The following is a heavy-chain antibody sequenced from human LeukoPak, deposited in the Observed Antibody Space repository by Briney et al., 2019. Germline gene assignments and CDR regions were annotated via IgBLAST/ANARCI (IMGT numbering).Heavy chain of an antibody. V-gene: IGHV5-51*01. D-gene: IGHD1-1*01. CDR1: GYSFGSYW. CDR3: ASQLENWGC. Sequence: GESLKISCKGSGYSFGSYWIGWVRQMPGGGLEWMGIIYPGDSDTRYSPSFQGQVTISADKSINPAYLQWSSLKASDSAMYYCASQLENWGCWGQGTLVTVSS. CDR2: IYPGDSDT. J-gene: IGHJ4*02.